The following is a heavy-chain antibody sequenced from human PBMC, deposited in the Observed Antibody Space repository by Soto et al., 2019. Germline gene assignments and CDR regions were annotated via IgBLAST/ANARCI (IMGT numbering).Heavy chain of an antibody. CDR1: GYTFSRYG. CDR3: AKNGQPPYYYYGLDV. CDR2: ISGYNGDT. Sequence: ALVKVSCKASGYTFSRYGISWVRQAPGQGLEWMGWISGYNGDTNYAQKFQGRVTMTIDTSTTTAYMELRGLTSDDTAIYYCAKNGQPPYYYYGLDVWGQGTTVTVSS. J-gene: IGHJ6*02. V-gene: IGHV1-18*01. D-gene: IGHD2-8*01.